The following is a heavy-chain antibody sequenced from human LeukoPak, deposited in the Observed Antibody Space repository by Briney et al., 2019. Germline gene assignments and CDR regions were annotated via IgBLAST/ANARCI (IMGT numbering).Heavy chain of an antibody. D-gene: IGHD2-2*01. Sequence: SETLSLTCTVSGGSVSSYYWSWIRKPPGKGLEWIGYIYYTGSTNYNPALKSRVTISVDTSKNQFSLKLSSVTAADTAVYYCARGDVVPAAIDYWGQGTLVTVSS. J-gene: IGHJ4*02. CDR1: GGSVSSYY. CDR3: ARGDVVPAAIDY. V-gene: IGHV4-59*08. CDR2: IYYTGST.